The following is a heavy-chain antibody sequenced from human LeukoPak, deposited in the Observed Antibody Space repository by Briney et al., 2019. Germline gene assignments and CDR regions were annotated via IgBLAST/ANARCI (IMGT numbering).Heavy chain of an antibody. CDR2: INHSGST. CDR1: GGSFSGYY. J-gene: IGHJ4*02. D-gene: IGHD6-19*01. Sequence: PSETLSLTCAVYGGSFSGYYWSWIRQPPGKGLEWIGEINHSGSTNYNPSLKSRVTISVDTSKNQFSLKLSSVTAADTAVYYCAREGYSSGWRPYYFDYWGQGTLVTVSS. V-gene: IGHV4-34*01. CDR3: AREGYSSGWRPYYFDY.